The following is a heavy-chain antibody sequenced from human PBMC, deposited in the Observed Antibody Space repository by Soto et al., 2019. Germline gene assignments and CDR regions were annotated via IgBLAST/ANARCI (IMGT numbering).Heavy chain of an antibody. CDR3: ATAKSTAY. J-gene: IGHJ4*02. CDR2: ISGSGGST. CDR1: GFTFSTYA. Sequence: VGSLRLSCAASGFTFSTYAMTWVRQAPGKGLEWVSGISGSGGSTYYADSVKGRFTISRDNSKNTMYLQMNSLRAEDTAVYYCATAKSTAYWGQGTLVTVSS. V-gene: IGHV3-23*01.